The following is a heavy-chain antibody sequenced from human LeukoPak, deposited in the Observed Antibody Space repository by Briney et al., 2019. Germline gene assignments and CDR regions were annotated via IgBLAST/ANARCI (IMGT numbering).Heavy chain of an antibody. V-gene: IGHV3-11*01. Sequence: GGSLRLSCAASGFTFCDYYMSWIRQAPGKGLEWVSYISSSGSTIYYADSVKGRFTISRDNVKNSLYLQMNSLRAEDTAVYYCARDRYYYDSSGYYSFEYWGQGTLVTVSS. J-gene: IGHJ4*02. D-gene: IGHD3-22*01. CDR3: ARDRYYYDSSGYYSFEY. CDR2: ISSSGSTI. CDR1: GFTFCDYY.